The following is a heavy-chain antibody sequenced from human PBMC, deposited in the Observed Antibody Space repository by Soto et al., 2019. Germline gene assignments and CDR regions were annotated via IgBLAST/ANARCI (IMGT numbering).Heavy chain of an antibody. J-gene: IGHJ4*02. D-gene: IGHD6-6*01. Sequence: GGSLRLSCAASGFTFSDHGMHWVRQAPGKGLEWVSSISGSVGSTFYADSVKGRFTISRDNSMNTLYLQMNSLRAEDTAVYYCAKERQIASRNFDSRGQEARFTASS. CDR3: AKERQIASRNFDS. CDR2: ISGSVGST. CDR1: GFTFSDHG. V-gene: IGHV3-23*01.